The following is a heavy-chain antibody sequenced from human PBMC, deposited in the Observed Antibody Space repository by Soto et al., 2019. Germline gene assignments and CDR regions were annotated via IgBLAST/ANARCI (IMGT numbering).Heavy chain of an antibody. D-gene: IGHD3-22*01. V-gene: IGHV3-53*01. CDR2: IYSGGST. Sequence: GGSLRLSCAASGFTVSSNYMSWVRQAPGKGLEWVSVIYSGGSTYYADSVKGRFTISRDNSKNTLYLQMNSLRAEDTAVYYCARGWGYYDSSGYYFDYWGQGTLVTVSS. CDR3: ARGWGYYDSSGYYFDY. J-gene: IGHJ4*02. CDR1: GFTVSSNY.